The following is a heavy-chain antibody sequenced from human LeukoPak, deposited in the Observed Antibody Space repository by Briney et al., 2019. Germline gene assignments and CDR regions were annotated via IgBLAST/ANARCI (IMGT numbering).Heavy chain of an antibody. CDR3: AKDRYSYGYSWFDP. V-gene: IGHV3-23*01. CDR2: ISGSGGST. Sequence: PGGSLRLSCAASGFTFSSYAMSWVRQAPGKGLEWVSAISGSGGSTYYADSVKGRFTIFRGNSKDTLWLQMNSLRAEDTAVYYCAKDRYSYGYSWFDPWGQGTLVTVSS. J-gene: IGHJ5*02. CDR1: GFTFSSYA. D-gene: IGHD5-18*01.